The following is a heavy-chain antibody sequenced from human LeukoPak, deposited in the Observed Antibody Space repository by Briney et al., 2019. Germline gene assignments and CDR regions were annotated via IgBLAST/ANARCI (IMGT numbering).Heavy chain of an antibody. CDR3: ARGGGVTMVRGVRKLFDF. CDR1: GYTLTGHY. Sequence: ASVKVSCKASGYTLTGHYMHWVRQAPGQGLERMGWINPDSGGTNYAQKFQGRVTMTRDTSISTAYMELSRLRSDDTAVYYCARGGGVTMVRGVRKLFDFWGQGTLVTVSS. D-gene: IGHD3-10*01. CDR2: INPDSGGT. J-gene: IGHJ4*02. V-gene: IGHV1-2*02.